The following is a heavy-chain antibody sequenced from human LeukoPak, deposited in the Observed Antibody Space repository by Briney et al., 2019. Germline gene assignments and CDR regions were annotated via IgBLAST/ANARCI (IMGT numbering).Heavy chain of an antibody. CDR2: ISYDGSNK. CDR1: GFTFSSYA. J-gene: IGHJ3*02. Sequence: PGGSLRLSCAASGFTFSSYAMHWVRQAPGKGLEWVAVISYDGSNKYYADSVKGRFTISRDNSKNTLYLQMNSLRAEDTAVYYCARDRGLFSAFDIWGQGTMVTVSS. CDR3: ARDRGLFSAFDI. V-gene: IGHV3-30*01.